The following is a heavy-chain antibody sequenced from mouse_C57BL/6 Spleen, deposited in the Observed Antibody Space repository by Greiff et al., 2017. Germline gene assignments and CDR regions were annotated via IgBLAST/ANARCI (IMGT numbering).Heavy chain of an antibody. D-gene: IGHD2-4*01. J-gene: IGHJ4*01. CDR3: ARGGLRRDSYAMDY. V-gene: IGHV1-69*01. CDR1: GYTFTSYW. Sequence: QVQLQQPGAELVMPGASVKLSCKASGYTFTSYWMHWVKQRPGQGLEWIGEIDPSDSYTNYNQKFKGKSTLTVDKSSSTAYMQLSSLTSEDSAVYYCARGGLRRDSYAMDYWGQGTSVTVSS. CDR2: IDPSDSYT.